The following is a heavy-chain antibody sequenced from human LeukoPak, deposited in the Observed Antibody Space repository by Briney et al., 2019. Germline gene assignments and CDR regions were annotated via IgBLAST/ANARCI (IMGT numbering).Heavy chain of an antibody. CDR2: ISGSGGST. D-gene: IGHD4-23*01. CDR3: AKDLGVCGLTTVVTPGAFDI. Sequence: GGSLRLXCAASGFTFSSYAMNWGRQAPGKGLEWVSGISGSGGSTYYADSVKGRFTISRDNSKNTLYLQMSSLRAEDTAVYYCAKDLGVCGLTTVVTPGAFDIWGQGTMVTVSS. CDR1: GFTFSSYA. V-gene: IGHV3-23*01. J-gene: IGHJ3*02.